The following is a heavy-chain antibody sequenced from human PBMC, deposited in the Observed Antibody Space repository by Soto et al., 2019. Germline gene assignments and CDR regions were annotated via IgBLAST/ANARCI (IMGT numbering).Heavy chain of an antibody. J-gene: IGHJ4*02. CDR1: GGSISSYY. CDR2: IYYSGST. D-gene: IGHD6-19*01. CDR3: ARTPRYSSGWGVDY. Sequence: SETLSLTCTVSGGSISSYYWSWIRQPPGKGLEWIGYIYYSGSTNYNPSLKSRVTISVDTSKNQFSLKLSSVTAADTAVYYCARTPRYSSGWGVDYWGQGPLVTVSS. V-gene: IGHV4-59*01.